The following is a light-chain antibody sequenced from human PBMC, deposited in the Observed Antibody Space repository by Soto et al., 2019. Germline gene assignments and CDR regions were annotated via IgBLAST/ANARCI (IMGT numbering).Light chain of an antibody. Sequence: EIVLTQSPGTLSLSPGERATLSCGASQSVNSNYLAWHQQKPGQAPRLLIYGVSSRATGIPDRFSGSGSGTDFTLTISRLEPEDFAVYYCQQYGNSGVTFGPGTKVDIK. CDR2: GVS. CDR1: QSVNSNY. J-gene: IGKJ3*01. V-gene: IGKV3-20*01. CDR3: QQYGNSGVT.